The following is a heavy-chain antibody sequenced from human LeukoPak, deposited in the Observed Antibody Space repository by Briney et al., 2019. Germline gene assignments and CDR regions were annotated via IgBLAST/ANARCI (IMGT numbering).Heavy chain of an antibody. CDR2: IYSGGST. V-gene: IGHV3-53*05. CDR1: GFTVSSNY. D-gene: IGHD2-2*01. J-gene: IGHJ6*02. Sequence: GGSLRLSCAASGFTVSSNYMSWVRQAPGKGLEWVSVIYSGGSTYYADSVKGRFTISRDNSKNTLYLQMNSLRAEDTAVYYCARDDCSSTSCYGQYYYYGMDVWGQGTTVTVSS. CDR3: ARDDCSSTSCYGQYYYYGMDV.